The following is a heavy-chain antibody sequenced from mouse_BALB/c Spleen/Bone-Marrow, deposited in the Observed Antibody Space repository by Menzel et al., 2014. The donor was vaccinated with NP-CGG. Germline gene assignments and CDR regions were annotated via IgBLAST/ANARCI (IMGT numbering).Heavy chain of an antibody. CDR1: GSTFSSFG. CDR2: ISSGSSTT. J-gene: IGHJ2*01. Sequence: EVQLQQSGGGLVQPGGSRKLSCAASGSTFSSFGMHWVRQAPEKGLEWVAYISSGSSTTYYADTLKGRFTISRDNPKNTLFLQMTSLRSEDTAMYYCARSRLRGYYFDYWGQGTTLTVSS. D-gene: IGHD3-2*02. V-gene: IGHV5-17*02. CDR3: ARSRLRGYYFDY.